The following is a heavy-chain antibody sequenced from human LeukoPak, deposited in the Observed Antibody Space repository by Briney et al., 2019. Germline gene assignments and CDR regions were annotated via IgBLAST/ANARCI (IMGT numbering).Heavy chain of an antibody. CDR1: GGSISSYY. Sequence: SETLSLTCTVSGGSISSYYWSWIRQPAGKGLEWIGRIYTSGSTNYNPSLKSRVTMSVDTSKNQFSLKLSSVTAADTAVYYCARGDTVDYDSSGYYYWYFDYWGQGTLVTVSS. V-gene: IGHV4-4*07. D-gene: IGHD3-22*01. CDR3: ARGDTVDYDSSGYYYWYFDY. CDR2: IYTSGST. J-gene: IGHJ4*02.